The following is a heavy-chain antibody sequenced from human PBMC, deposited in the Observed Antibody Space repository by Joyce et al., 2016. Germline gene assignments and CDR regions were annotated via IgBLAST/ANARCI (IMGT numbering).Heavy chain of an antibody. CDR3: ATALVPYYYGSGSYYTNDY. V-gene: IGHV1-69-2*01. Sequence: EVQLVQSGAEVRKPGATVKISCKVSGYTFTDNYIYWVKQAPGKGVEWMGIVDPEDGETIYAGKFQGRVTITADTSTDTAYMELSSLRSEDTAVYYCATALVPYYYGSGSYYTNDYWGQGTLVTVSS. CDR1: GYTFTDNY. D-gene: IGHD3-10*01. CDR2: VDPEDGET. J-gene: IGHJ4*02.